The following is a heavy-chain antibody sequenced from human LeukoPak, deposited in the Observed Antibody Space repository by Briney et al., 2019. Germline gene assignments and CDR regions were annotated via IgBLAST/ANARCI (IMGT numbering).Heavy chain of an antibody. V-gene: IGHV3-23*01. Sequence: GGSLRLSCAASGFTFSIYAMSWVRQAPGKGLEWVSAISGSGGTAYYADSVKGRFTISRDNSKNTLYLQMNSLRAEDTAVYYCARGPGPEYQPRQRGYFQHWGQGTLVTVSS. CDR2: ISGSGGTA. J-gene: IGHJ1*01. CDR3: ARGPGPEYQPRQRGYFQH. D-gene: IGHD2-2*01. CDR1: GFTFSIYA.